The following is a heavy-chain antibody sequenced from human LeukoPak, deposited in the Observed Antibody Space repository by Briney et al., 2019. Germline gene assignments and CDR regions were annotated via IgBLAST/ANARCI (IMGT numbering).Heavy chain of an antibody. CDR3: AGGVPASPKNWFDP. J-gene: IGHJ5*02. Sequence: SVKVSCKASGGTFSTYGISWVRQAPGQGLEWMGGIIPIFGTANYAQKFQGRVTISADESTSTAYMELSSLRSEDTAVYYCAGGVPASPKNWFDPWGQGTLVTVSS. D-gene: IGHD2-2*01. CDR2: IIPIFGTA. CDR1: GGTFSTYG. V-gene: IGHV1-69*13.